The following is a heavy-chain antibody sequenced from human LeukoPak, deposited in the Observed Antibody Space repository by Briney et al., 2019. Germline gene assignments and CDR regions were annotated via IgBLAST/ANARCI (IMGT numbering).Heavy chain of an antibody. D-gene: IGHD5-12*01. CDR2: IGKAGDT. Sequence: QSGGSLRLSCAASGLTFSTYDMHWVRQATGEGLEWVSGIGKAGDTHYLGSVKGRFTISRENAKNSLYLQMNSLRSGDTAVYYCARGGYSGFDVWGQGTVVTVSS. CDR3: ARGGYSGFDV. CDR1: GLTFSTYD. V-gene: IGHV3-13*04. J-gene: IGHJ3*01.